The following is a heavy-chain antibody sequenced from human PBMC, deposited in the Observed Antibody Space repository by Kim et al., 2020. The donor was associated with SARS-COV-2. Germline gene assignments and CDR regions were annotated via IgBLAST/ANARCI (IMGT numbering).Heavy chain of an antibody. CDR1: GGSISSGGYY. D-gene: IGHD6-6*01. Sequence: SETLSLTCTVSGGSISSGGYYWSWIRQHPGKGLEWIGYIYYSGSTYYNPSLKSRVTISVDTSKNQFSLKLSSVTAADTAVYYCARIVPQIYLAEYYFDYWGQGTLVTVSS. CDR3: ARIVPQIYLAEYYFDY. J-gene: IGHJ4*02. V-gene: IGHV4-31*03. CDR2: IYYSGST.